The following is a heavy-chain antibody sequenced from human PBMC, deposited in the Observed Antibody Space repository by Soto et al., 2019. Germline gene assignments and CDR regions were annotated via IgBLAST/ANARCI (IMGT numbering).Heavy chain of an antibody. V-gene: IGHV4-39*01. CDR3: ATSERYSSGWAFDY. D-gene: IGHD6-19*01. Sequence: QLQLQESGPGLVKPSETLSLTCTVSGGSISSSSYYWGWIRQPPGKGLEWIGSIYYSGSTYYNPSLKGRVTIAVDTSKNQFSLKLSSVTAADTAVYYCATSERYSSGWAFDYWGQGTLVTVSS. J-gene: IGHJ4*02. CDR2: IYYSGST. CDR1: GGSISSSSYY.